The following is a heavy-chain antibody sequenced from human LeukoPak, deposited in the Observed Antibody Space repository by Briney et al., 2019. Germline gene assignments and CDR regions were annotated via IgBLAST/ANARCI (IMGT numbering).Heavy chain of an antibody. CDR2: IIPIFGTA. CDR3: ARDHYFYGSGSYYNNLFDY. CDR1: GGTFSSYA. J-gene: IGHJ4*02. D-gene: IGHD3-10*01. Sequence: SVKVSCKASGGTFSSYAISWVRQAPGQGLEWMGGIIPIFGTANYAQKFQGRVTITADESTSTAYMELSSLRYEDTAVYYCARDHYFYGSGSYYNNLFDYGGQGTLVTVSS. V-gene: IGHV1-69*13.